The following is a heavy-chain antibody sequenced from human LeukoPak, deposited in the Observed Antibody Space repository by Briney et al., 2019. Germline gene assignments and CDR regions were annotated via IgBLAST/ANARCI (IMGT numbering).Heavy chain of an antibody. V-gene: IGHV1-2*02. Sequence: GASVKVSCKASGYTFTGYYMHWVRQAPGQGLEWMGWINPNSGGTNYAQKFQGMVTMTRDTSISTAYMELSRLRSDDTAVYYCARDLGIGYCSSTSCDEYFQHWGQGTLVTVSS. CDR1: GYTFTGYY. D-gene: IGHD2-2*01. CDR2: INPNSGGT. J-gene: IGHJ1*01. CDR3: ARDLGIGYCSSTSCDEYFQH.